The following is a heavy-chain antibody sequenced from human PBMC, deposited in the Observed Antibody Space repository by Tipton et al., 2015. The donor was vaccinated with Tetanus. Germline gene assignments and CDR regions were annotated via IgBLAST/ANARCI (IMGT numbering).Heavy chain of an antibody. CDR2: SWYDGTDK. V-gene: IGHV3-33*01. CDR1: GFIFSSYG. J-gene: IGHJ4*02. Sequence: SGFIFSSYGIHWVRQAPGKGLEWVAVSWYDGTDKYYADSVKGRFTISRDNSKNTLYLQMNSLRAEDTAVYYCAREADCSGGSCFSGDFDNWGQGTQVTVYS. CDR3: AREADCSGGSCFSGDFDN. D-gene: IGHD2-15*01.